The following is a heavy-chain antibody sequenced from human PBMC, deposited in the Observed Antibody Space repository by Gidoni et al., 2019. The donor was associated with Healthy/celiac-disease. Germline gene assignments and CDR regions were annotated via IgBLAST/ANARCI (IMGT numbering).Heavy chain of an antibody. CDR3: ARGGGLFDY. CDR1: GGSISSYY. CDR2: IDYSGST. Sequence: QVQLQESGPGLVKPSETLSLPCTVSGGSISSYYWSWIRQPPGKGLEWIGYIDYSGSTNYNPSLKSRVTISVDTAKNQFSLKLRSVTAADTAVYYCARGGGLFDYWGQGTLVTVSS. D-gene: IGHD3-16*01. J-gene: IGHJ4*02. V-gene: IGHV4-59*01.